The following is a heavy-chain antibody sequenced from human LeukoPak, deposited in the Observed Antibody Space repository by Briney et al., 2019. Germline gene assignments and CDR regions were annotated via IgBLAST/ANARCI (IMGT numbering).Heavy chain of an antibody. D-gene: IGHD3-10*01. CDR2: INHSGST. J-gene: IGHJ4*02. Sequence: PSETLSLTRAVYGGSFSGYYWSWIRQPPGKGLEWIGEINHSGSTNYNPSLKSRVTISVDTSKNQFSLKLSSVTAADTAVYYCARRDKYYYGSGSYSVFDYWGQGTLVTVSS. CDR3: ARRDKYYYGSGSYSVFDY. CDR1: GGSFSGYY. V-gene: IGHV4-34*01.